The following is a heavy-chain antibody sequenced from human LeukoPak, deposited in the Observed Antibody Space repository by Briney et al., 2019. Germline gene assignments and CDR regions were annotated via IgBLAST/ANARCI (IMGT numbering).Heavy chain of an antibody. CDR1: GFTFSTFA. CDR2: ISPSGGEI. CDR3: ATYRQVLLPFES. Sequence: GGSLRLSCAASGFTFSTFAMIWVRQPPGKRLEWVSSISPSGGEIHYADSVRGRFTISRDNSKSTLSLQMNSLRAEDTAIYYCATYRQVLLPFESWGQGTLVTVSS. V-gene: IGHV3-23*01. D-gene: IGHD2-8*02. J-gene: IGHJ4*02.